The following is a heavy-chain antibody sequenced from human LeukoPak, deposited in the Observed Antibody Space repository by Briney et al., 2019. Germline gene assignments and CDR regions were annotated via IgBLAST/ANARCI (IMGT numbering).Heavy chain of an antibody. D-gene: IGHD6-13*01. CDR2: INPNSGGT. J-gene: IGHJ4*01. CDR1: GYTFSTYA. CDR3: ARAFPAAGTFDY. Sequence: ASVKVSCKASGYTFSTYAINWVRQAPGQGLEWMGWINPNSGGTNYAQKFQGRVTMTRDTSISTAYMELSRLRSDDTAVYYCARAFPAAGTFDYWGQEPWSPSPQ. V-gene: IGHV1-2*02.